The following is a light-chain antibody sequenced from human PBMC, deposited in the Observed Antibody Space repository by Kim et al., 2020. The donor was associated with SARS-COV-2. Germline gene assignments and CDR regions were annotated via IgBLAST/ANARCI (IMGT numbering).Light chain of an antibody. CDR1: QGISSN. Sequence: ASVGDGVTITCRASQGISSNLAWYQQKPGKAPRLLIYAASTLESGVPSRFSGRGSGTEFTLAINSLQPEDFATYYCQQIDSFPLTFRGGTKADIK. CDR2: AAS. V-gene: IGKV1-9*01. J-gene: IGKJ4*01. CDR3: QQIDSFPLT.